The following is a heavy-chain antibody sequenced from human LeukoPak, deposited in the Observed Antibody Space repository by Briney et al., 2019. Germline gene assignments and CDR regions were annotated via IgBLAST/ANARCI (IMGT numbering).Heavy chain of an antibody. CDR2: ISYDGSNK. J-gene: IGHJ4*02. Sequence: PGRSLRLSCAASGFTFSSYAMHWVRQAPGKGLEWVAVISYDGSNKYYADSVKGRFTISRDNSKNTLYLQMNSLRAEDTAVYYCAREGYKTYYYDSSGYSYFDYWGQGTLVTVSS. D-gene: IGHD3-22*01. CDR3: AREGYKTYYYDSSGYSYFDY. CDR1: GFTFSSYA. V-gene: IGHV3-30*04.